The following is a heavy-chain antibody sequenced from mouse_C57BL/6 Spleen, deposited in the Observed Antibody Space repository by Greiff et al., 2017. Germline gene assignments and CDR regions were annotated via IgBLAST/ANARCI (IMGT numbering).Heavy chain of an antibody. V-gene: IGHV1-55*01. D-gene: IGHD2-4*01. J-gene: IGHJ3*01. CDR2: IYPGSGST. CDR3: ARGGDDYDGFAY. Sequence: VQLQQPGAELVKPGASVKMSCKASGYTFTSYWITWVKQRPGQGLEWIGDIYPGSGSTNYNEKFKSKATLTVDTSSSTAYMQLSSLTSEDSAVYYCARGGDDYDGFAYWGQGTLVTVSA. CDR1: GYTFTSYW.